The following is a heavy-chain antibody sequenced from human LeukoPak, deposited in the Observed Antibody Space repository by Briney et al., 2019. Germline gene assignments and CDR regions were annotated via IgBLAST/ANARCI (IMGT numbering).Heavy chain of an antibody. D-gene: IGHD2-15*01. J-gene: IGHJ5*02. CDR3: ARPHAYCSGGSCYNNWFDP. Sequence: SETLSLTCTVSGGSISSYYWSWIRQPPGKGLEWIGYIYYSGSTNYNPSLKSRVTISVDTSKNQFSLKLSSVTAADTAVYYCARPHAYCSGGSCYNNWFDPWGQGTLVTVSS. V-gene: IGHV4-59*12. CDR2: IYYSGST. CDR1: GGSISSYY.